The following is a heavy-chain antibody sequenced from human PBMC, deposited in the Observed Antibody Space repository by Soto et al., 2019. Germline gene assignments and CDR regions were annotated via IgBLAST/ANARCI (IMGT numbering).Heavy chain of an antibody. CDR1: AASISSSGYY. D-gene: IGHD6-13*01. CDR2: IYYSGST. CDR3: GGSSSWYYFDY. V-gene: IGHV4-39*01. J-gene: IGHJ4*02. Sequence: QLQLQESGPGLVRPSETLSLTCTVSAASISSSGYYWGWIRQPPGKGQEWIGTIYYSGSTYYNPSLKSRVTVSVDTSRDQFSLKLSSVTAADTAVYYCGGSSSWYYFDYWGQGTLVTVSS.